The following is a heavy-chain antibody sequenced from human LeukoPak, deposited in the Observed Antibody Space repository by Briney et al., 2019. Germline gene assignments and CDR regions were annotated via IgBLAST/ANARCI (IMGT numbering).Heavy chain of an antibody. J-gene: IGHJ4*02. CDR1: GFTFSSYG. V-gene: IGHV3-30*02. CDR2: IRYDGTNK. Sequence: GGSLRLSCAASGFTFSSYGMHWVRQAPGKGLEWVAFIRYDGTNKYYADSVKGRFTISRDNSKNTLYSQMNSLRAEDTAVYYCAKGAAMVPFEYWGQGALVAVSS. CDR3: AKGAAMVPFEY. D-gene: IGHD5-18*01.